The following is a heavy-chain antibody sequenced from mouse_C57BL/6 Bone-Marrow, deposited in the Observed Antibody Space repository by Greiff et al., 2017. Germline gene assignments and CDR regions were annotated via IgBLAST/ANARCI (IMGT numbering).Heavy chain of an antibody. J-gene: IGHJ1*03. CDR2: IYPGSGST. Sequence: QVQLQQPGAELVKPGASVQMSCKASGYTFTSYWITWVKQRPGQGLEWIGDIYPGSGSTNYNEKFKSKATLTVDTSSSTAYMQLSSLTSEDSSVYYCARPCYRNYWYFYVWGTGTTVTVSS. CDR1: GYTFTSYW. V-gene: IGHV1-55*01. D-gene: IGHD2-12*01. CDR3: ARPCYRNYWYFYV.